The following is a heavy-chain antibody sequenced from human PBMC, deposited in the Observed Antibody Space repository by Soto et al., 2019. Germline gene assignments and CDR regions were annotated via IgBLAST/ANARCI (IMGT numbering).Heavy chain of an antibody. CDR3: ARQEPDYYYYYGMDV. CDR1: GDSFTTYW. Sequence: GESLKISCMGSGDSFTTYWINWVRQMPGKGLEWMGRIDPSDSSTKYSPSFQGHVTISADNSITTAYLQWSSLKASDTDMYYCARQEPDYYYYYGMDVWGQGPTVPVSS. CDR2: IDPSDSST. J-gene: IGHJ6*02. V-gene: IGHV5-10-1*01. D-gene: IGHD1-1*01.